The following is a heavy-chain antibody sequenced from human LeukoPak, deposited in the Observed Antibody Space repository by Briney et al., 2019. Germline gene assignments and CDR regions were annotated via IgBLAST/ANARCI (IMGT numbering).Heavy chain of an antibody. CDR2: IHPNNGDT. CDR3: ARDGPAQMVDLDY. CDR1: GYTFSGTGWY. Sequence: AASEKVSCKASGYTFSGTGWYLYWLRQAPGQGLECMGWIHPNNGDTAYAQKFEGRVAMTRDTSISTAYMELRRLRPDDTAVYFCARDGPAQMVDLDYWGQGTLVTVSS. V-gene: IGHV1-2*02. D-gene: IGHD3-10*01. J-gene: IGHJ4*02.